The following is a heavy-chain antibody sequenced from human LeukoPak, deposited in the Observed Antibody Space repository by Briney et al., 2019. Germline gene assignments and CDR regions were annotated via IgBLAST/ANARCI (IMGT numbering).Heavy chain of an antibody. CDR3: ARERQWELPY. CDR1: GYTFTGYY. J-gene: IGHJ4*02. D-gene: IGHD1-26*01. V-gene: IGHV1-2*06. CDR2: INPNSGGT. Sequence: ASVKVSCKASGYTFTGYYMHWVRQAPRQGLEWMGRINPNSGGTNYAQKFQGRVTMTRDTSISTAYMELSRLSSDDTAVYYCARERQWELPYWGPGTLVTVSS.